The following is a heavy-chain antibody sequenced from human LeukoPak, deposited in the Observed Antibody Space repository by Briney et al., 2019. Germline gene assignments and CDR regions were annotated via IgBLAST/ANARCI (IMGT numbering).Heavy chain of an antibody. CDR3: AREGYSYGFDY. Sequence: PGGSLRLSCEASGFTFTTYSMTWVRQAPGKGLEWVSIISSGSSAIFSADALKGRFTISRDDAKNLLYLDMNSLKTEDTAVYYCAREGYSYGFDYWGQGTLVTVSS. V-gene: IGHV3-21*04. CDR1: GFTFTTYS. D-gene: IGHD5-18*01. CDR2: ISSGSSAI. J-gene: IGHJ4*02.